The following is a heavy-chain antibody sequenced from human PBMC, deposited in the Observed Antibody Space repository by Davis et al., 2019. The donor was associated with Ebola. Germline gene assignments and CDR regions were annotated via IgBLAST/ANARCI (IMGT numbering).Heavy chain of an antibody. D-gene: IGHD5-24*01. CDR2: IYTSGST. J-gene: IGHJ6*02. V-gene: IGHV4-4*07. CDR1: GGSISSYY. CDR3: ARDREMATIRDYYYYGMDV. Sequence: PSETLSLTCTVSGGSISSYYWSWIRQPAGKGLEWIGRIYTSGSTNYNPSLKSRVTMSVDTSKNQFSLKLSSVTAADTAVYYCARDREMATIRDYYYYGMDVWGQGTTVTVSS.